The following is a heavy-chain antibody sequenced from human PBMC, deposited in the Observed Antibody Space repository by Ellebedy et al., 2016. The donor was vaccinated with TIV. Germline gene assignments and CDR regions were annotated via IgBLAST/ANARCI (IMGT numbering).Heavy chain of an antibody. V-gene: IGHV1-69*10. CDR2: IIPILGKA. CDR1: GDTFSSYG. CDR3: ARVGNYYGGNPSYYFDY. J-gene: IGHJ4*02. D-gene: IGHD4-23*01. Sequence: AASVKVSCKASGDTFSSYGISWVRQAPGQGLEWMGGIIPILGKANYAQKFQGRVTITADESTYTAYMELSSLRSEDTAVYYCARVGNYYGGNPSYYFDYWGQGTLVTVSS.